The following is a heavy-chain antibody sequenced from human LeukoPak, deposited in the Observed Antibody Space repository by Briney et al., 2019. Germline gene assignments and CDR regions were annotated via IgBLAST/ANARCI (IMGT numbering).Heavy chain of an antibody. D-gene: IGHD2-8*01. CDR3: ARAYCTSGVCCSFDY. Sequence: SETLSLTCAVYGGSFSGYYWSWIRQPPGKGLEWIGEINHSGSTNYNPSLKSRVTISVDTSKNQFSLKLSSVTAADTAVYYCARAYCTSGVCCSFDYWGQGTLVTVSS. CDR1: GGSFSGYY. J-gene: IGHJ4*02. CDR2: INHSGST. V-gene: IGHV4-34*01.